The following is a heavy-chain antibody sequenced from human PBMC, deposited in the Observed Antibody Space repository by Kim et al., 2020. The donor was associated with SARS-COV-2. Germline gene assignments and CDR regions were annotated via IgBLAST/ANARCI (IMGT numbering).Heavy chain of an antibody. J-gene: IGHJ5*02. CDR2: MNPNSGNA. CDR1: GYTFTTYG. Sequence: ASVKVSCKASGYTFTTYGINWVLQAAGQGLEWMVWMNPNSGNAGYSQKFQGRVTMTRDTSISTAYMELSSLRSEDTAVYYCTRVIVGASIPWFDPWGQGTLVTVTS. V-gene: IGHV1-8*01. CDR3: TRVIVGASIPWFDP. D-gene: IGHD1-26*01.